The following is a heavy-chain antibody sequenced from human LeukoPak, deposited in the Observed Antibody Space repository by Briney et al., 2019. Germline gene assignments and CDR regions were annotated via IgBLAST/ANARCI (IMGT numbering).Heavy chain of an antibody. Sequence: ASVKVSCKAAGYTFTGYYMFWVRQAPGQRLEWMGRINPNSGGTNYAQKFQGRVSMTRDTSISTAYMELSRLRSDDTAVYYCARGYCRGGSCYSVENWFDPWGQGTLVTVSS. V-gene: IGHV1-2*06. CDR1: GYTFTGYY. CDR3: ARGYCRGGSCYSVENWFDP. CDR2: INPNSGGT. J-gene: IGHJ5*02. D-gene: IGHD2-15*01.